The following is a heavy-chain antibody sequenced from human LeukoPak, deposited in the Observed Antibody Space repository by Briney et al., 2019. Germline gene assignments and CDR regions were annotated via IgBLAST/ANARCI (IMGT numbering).Heavy chain of an antibody. Sequence: GDSLNISCKGSGYSFTNYWITWVRQMPGKCLECMGRIDPSDSYTNYSPSFQGRVTISADKSITIAYLQWSSLKASDTAMYYCARTRGYSYGPPFDFWGQGTLVTVSS. V-gene: IGHV5-10-1*01. CDR1: GYSFTNYW. D-gene: IGHD5-18*01. CDR2: IDPSDSYT. CDR3: ARTRGYSYGPPFDF. J-gene: IGHJ4*02.